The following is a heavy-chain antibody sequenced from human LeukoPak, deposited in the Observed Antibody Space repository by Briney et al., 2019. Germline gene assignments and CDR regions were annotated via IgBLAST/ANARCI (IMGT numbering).Heavy chain of an antibody. J-gene: IGHJ4*02. CDR1: GFAFGSYS. D-gene: IGHD3-3*01. Sequence: GGSLRLSCAASGFAFGSYSMNWVRQAPGKGLEWVSHIDSAGTINYADSVKGRFTISRDNAKNSLSLQMNSLRAEDTAVYYCAREDYDFWSGYRIESLAYWGQGTLVTVSS. V-gene: IGHV3-48*01. CDR3: AREDYDFWSGYRIESLAY. CDR2: IDSAGTI.